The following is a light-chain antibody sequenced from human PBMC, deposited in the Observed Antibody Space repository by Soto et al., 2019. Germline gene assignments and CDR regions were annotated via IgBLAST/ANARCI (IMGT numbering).Light chain of an antibody. V-gene: IGLV2-14*03. CDR3: SSYTSRRTLGV. J-gene: IGLJ2*01. CDR1: NSDIGGYNY. Sequence: QSALTQPASVSVSPGQSSTISCTGTNSDIGGYNYVSWYQQHPGKAPKLMIYDVSNRPSGVSYRFSGSKSGNTASLTISGLQAEDEADYYCSSYTSRRTLGVFGGGTKLTVL. CDR2: DVS.